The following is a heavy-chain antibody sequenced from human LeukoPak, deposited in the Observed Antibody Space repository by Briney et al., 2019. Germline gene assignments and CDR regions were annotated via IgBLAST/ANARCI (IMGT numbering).Heavy chain of an antibody. J-gene: IGHJ4*02. CDR2: VRYDGSNE. CDR1: GFVFSNYG. CDR3: AKDSNSGYVSVGPDY. V-gene: IGHV3-30*02. D-gene: IGHD3-22*01. Sequence: GGSLRLPCQTSGFVFSNYGMHWVRQAPGKGLEWVAFVRYDGSNEYYADSVKGRFTISRDNSRNTLYLRMNSLRAEDTGVYSCAKDSNSGYVSVGPDYWGLGTLVTVSS.